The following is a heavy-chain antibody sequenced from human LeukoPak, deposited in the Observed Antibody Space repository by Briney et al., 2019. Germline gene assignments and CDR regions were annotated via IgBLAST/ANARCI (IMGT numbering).Heavy chain of an antibody. CDR3: ARRPNYYDSSGYSPSLFDY. Sequence: ASVKVSCKASGYTFTGYYMHWVRQAPGQGLEWMGWINPNSGGTNYAQKFQGRVTMTRDTSISTAYMELSRLRSDDTAVYYCARRPNYYDSSGYSPSLFDYWGQGTPVTVSS. J-gene: IGHJ4*02. CDR2: INPNSGGT. V-gene: IGHV1-2*02. CDR1: GYTFTGYY. D-gene: IGHD3-22*01.